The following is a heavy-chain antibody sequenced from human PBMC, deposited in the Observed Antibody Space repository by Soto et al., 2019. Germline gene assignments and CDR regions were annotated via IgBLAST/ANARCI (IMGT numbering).Heavy chain of an antibody. V-gene: IGHV4-31*03. J-gene: IGHJ4*02. CDR3: AGSSESSRFAC. Sequence: SATLSLTCTVSSGSVTSGGYFWSWIRQLPGKGLEWIGYIYHTGSTFYNPSLKSRVTISLDTSKSQFSLRLTSVTAADTAMYFCAGSSESSRFACWGPATLVTVSS. CDR2: IYHTGST. CDR1: SGSVTSGGYF. D-gene: IGHD3-10*01.